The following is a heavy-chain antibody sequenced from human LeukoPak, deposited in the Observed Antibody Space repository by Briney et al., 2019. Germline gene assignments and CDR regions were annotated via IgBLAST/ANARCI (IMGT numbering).Heavy chain of an antibody. CDR1: GYTFTSYD. CDR3: ARMGPLTGYYAPFDY. D-gene: IGHD3-9*01. Sequence: ASVKVSCKASGYTFTSYDINWVRQATGQGLEWMGWMNPNSGNTGYAQKFQGRVTITRNTSISTAYMELSSLRSEDTAVYYCARMGPLTGYYAPFDYWGQGTLVTVSS. CDR2: MNPNSGNT. J-gene: IGHJ4*02. V-gene: IGHV1-8*03.